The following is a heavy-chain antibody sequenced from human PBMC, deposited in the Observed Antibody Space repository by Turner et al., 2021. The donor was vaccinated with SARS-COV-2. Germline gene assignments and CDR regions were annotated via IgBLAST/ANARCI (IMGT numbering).Heavy chain of an antibody. D-gene: IGHD1-1*01. Sequence: GESLRISCVNSGNTFSTHWIAWVRHLHGKGLESMGIIYSSDSDVRYSPSFEGHVTSSADRSINTAYLQWDSLKTSDTATYFCAMCSTQRRYDYYFGLDLWGQGTTLTVS. CDR2: IYSSDSDV. CDR3: AMCSTQRRYDYYFGLDL. V-gene: IGHV5-51*03. J-gene: IGHJ6*02. CDR1: GNTFSTHW.